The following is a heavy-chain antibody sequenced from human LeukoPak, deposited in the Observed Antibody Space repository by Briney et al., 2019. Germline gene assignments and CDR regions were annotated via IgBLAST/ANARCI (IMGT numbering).Heavy chain of an antibody. V-gene: IGHV1-2*02. J-gene: IGHJ6*03. CDR2: MNPKGGAT. CDR3: ARGSDYDDYFYMDF. Sequence: ASVKVSCKTSGYRSTGYYLHWVRQAPGQGLEWMGWMNPKGGATDYARKFQGRVTMTRDTSISTAYMELTRLRSDDTAVYFCARGSDYDDYFYMDFWGKGTTVTVSS. CDR1: GYRSTGYY.